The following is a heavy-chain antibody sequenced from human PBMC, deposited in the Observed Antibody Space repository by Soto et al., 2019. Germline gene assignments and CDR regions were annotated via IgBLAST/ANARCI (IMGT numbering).Heavy chain of an antibody. CDR2: IFYSGST. V-gene: IGHV4-59*01. Sequence: QVQLQESGPGLVKPSETLSLTCTVSCGSISSYYWSWIRQPPGKVLEWIGFIFYSGSTSYNPSLKSRVTISIDTSEYQFSLKLTSVTAADTAVYYWAGMIGDPVLSFDSWGPGTLVAVSS. CDR3: AGMIGDPVLSFDS. J-gene: IGHJ5*01. D-gene: IGHD3-10*02. CDR1: CGSISSYY.